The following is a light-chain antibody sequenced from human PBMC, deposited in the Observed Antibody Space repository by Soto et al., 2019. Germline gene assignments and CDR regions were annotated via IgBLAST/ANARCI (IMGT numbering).Light chain of an antibody. CDR3: QQSYSTTWT. V-gene: IGKV1-39*01. CDR1: QSISSH. J-gene: IGKJ1*01. CDR2: AAS. Sequence: DIQMTQSPSSLSAPVGYRVTITCRASQSISSHLNWYQQKPGKAPKLXIYAASSLQSGVPSRFSGSGSGTDFSLTISGLQTEDFATYHCQQSYSTTWTFGQGTKV.